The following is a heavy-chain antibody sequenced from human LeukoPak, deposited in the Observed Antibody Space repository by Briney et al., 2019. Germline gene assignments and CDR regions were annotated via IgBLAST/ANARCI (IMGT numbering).Heavy chain of an antibody. Sequence: SGPTLVNPTQTLTLTCTFSGFSLNTRGVGVGWIRQPPGRALEWLALIYWDDDRRYSPSLKSRLTITKDTSKNQVVLTMTNMDPVDTATYFCAHRKNYYDSSVIDNWGQGTLVTVSS. CDR3: AHRKNYYDSSVIDN. J-gene: IGHJ4*02. D-gene: IGHD3-22*01. V-gene: IGHV2-5*02. CDR1: GFSLNTRGVG. CDR2: IYWDDDR.